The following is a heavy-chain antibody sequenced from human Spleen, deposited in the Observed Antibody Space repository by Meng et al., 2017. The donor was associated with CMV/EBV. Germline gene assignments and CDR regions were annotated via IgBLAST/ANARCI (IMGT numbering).Heavy chain of an antibody. D-gene: IGHD1-26*01. CDR2: INPNSGGT. CDR3: ARDRGGGALDY. CDR1: GYTFTGYY. Sequence: SCKASGYTFTGYYMHWVRQDHGQGLEWMGWINPNSGGTNYAQKFQGRVTMTRDTSIRTAYMELSRLRSDDTAVYYCARDRGGGALDYWGQGTLVTVSS. J-gene: IGHJ4*02. V-gene: IGHV1-2*02.